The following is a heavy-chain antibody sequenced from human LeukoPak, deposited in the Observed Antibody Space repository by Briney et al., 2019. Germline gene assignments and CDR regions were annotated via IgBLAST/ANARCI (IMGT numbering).Heavy chain of an antibody. Sequence: GGSLRLSCAASGFTFSSYGMHWVRQAPGKGLERVAVISYDGSNKYYADSVKGRFTISRDNSKNTLYLQMNSLRAEDTAVYYCAKFGKAVAAADYWGQGTLVTVSS. V-gene: IGHV3-30*18. J-gene: IGHJ4*02. CDR2: ISYDGSNK. CDR3: AKFGKAVAAADY. CDR1: GFTFSSYG. D-gene: IGHD6-19*01.